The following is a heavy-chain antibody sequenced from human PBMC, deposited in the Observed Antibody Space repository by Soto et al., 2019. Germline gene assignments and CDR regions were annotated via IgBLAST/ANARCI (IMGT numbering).Heavy chain of an antibody. J-gene: IGHJ3*02. CDR3: ARRYSSAFDI. Sequence: SETLSLTCAVSGGSISSGGYYWSWIRQPPGKGLEWIGYIYYSGSTNYNPSLKSRVTISVDTSKNQFSLKLSSVTAADTAVYYCARRYSSAFDIWGQGTMVTVSS. CDR2: IYYSGST. CDR1: GGSISSGGYY. V-gene: IGHV4-61*08. D-gene: IGHD6-13*01.